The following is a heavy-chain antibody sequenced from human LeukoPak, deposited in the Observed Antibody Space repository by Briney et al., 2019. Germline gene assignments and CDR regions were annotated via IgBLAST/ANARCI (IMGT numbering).Heavy chain of an antibody. CDR3: ASELEYNWFDP. CDR2: ISAYNGNT. D-gene: IGHD5-24*01. CDR1: GGTFSSYA. Sequence: ASVKVSCMASGGTFSSYAISWVRQAPGQGLEWMGWISAYNGNTNYAQKLQGRVTMTTDTSTSTAYMELRSLRSDDTAVYYCASELEYNWFDPWGQGTLVTVSS. V-gene: IGHV1-18*01. J-gene: IGHJ5*02.